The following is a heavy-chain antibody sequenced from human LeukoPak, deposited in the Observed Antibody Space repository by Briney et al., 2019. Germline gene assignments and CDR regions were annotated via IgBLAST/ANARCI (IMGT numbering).Heavy chain of an antibody. Sequence: PGGSLRLSCAASGFTFSSYSMNWVRQAPGKGLEWVSSISSSSSYIYYADSVKGRFTISRDNAKNSLYLQMNSLRAEDTAVYYCARDQQLVPYYFDYWGQGTLVTVSS. J-gene: IGHJ4*02. CDR3: ARDQQLVPYYFDY. V-gene: IGHV3-21*01. CDR1: GFTFSSYS. CDR2: ISSSSSYI. D-gene: IGHD6-6*01.